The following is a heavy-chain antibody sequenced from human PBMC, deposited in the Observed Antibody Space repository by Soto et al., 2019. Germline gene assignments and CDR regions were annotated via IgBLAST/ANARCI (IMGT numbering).Heavy chain of an antibody. D-gene: IGHD6-6*01. V-gene: IGHV3-23*01. CDR1: GFTFSNYG. CDR3: AKFSATSIYDISSVPDY. CDR2: ISGSGRST. Sequence: GGSLRLSCAASGFTFSNYGMTWVRQAPGKGLEWVSAISGSGRSTFYADSVKGRFTISRDNSKNTLYLQMNSLRAEDTAVYYCAKFSATSIYDISSVPDYWGRGTLVTVSS. J-gene: IGHJ4*02.